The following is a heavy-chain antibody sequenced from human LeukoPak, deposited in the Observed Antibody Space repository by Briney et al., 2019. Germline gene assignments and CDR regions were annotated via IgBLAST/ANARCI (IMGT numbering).Heavy chain of an antibody. Sequence: GGSLRLSCAASGFTFSSYWMSWVRQAPGKGLEWVANIKQDGSEKYYVDSVKGRFTISRDNAKNSLYLQMNSLGAEDTAVYYCARDPYCSGGSCYATFDYWGQGTLVTVSS. CDR2: IKQDGSEK. V-gene: IGHV3-7*01. CDR1: GFTFSSYW. CDR3: ARDPYCSGGSCYATFDY. D-gene: IGHD2-15*01. J-gene: IGHJ4*02.